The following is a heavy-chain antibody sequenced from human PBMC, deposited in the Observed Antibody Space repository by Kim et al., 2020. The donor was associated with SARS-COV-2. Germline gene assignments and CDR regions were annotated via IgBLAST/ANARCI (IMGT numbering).Heavy chain of an antibody. CDR1: GFTVSSNY. J-gene: IGHJ4*01. V-gene: IGHV3-66*01. Sequence: GGSLRLSCAASGFTVSSNYMSWVRQAPGKGLEWVSVINSGGSTYYADSVTGRFTISSANYKNTLYLPLNRMSAEATAASYCARSIYSSSWDPYFAYWG. D-gene: IGHD6-13*01. CDR2: INSGGST. CDR3: ARSIYSSSWDPYFAY.